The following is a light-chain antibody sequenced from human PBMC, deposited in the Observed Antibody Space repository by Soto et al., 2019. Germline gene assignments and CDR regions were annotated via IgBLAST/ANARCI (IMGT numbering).Light chain of an antibody. CDR2: GSS. V-gene: IGKV3D-15*01. J-gene: IGKJ4*02. Sequence: VMTQPPANLSVSPGEGVTISCRASQNVATNLAWYQLKPGQAPRLLVYGSSTRATGIPATFSGSGSGTQFSLTISSLQSEDSAVYYCQQYYQWGLSFGGGTKVDIK. CDR3: QQYYQWGLS. CDR1: QNVATN.